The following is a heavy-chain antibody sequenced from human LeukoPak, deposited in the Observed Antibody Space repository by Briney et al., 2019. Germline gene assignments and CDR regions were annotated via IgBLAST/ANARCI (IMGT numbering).Heavy chain of an antibody. CDR3: ARAGEIVVVITNFDY. J-gene: IGHJ4*02. D-gene: IGHD3-22*01. Sequence: AGGSLRLSCAASGFTFSDYYMSWIRQAPGKGLEWVSYISSSGSTIYYADSVKGRFTISRDNAKNSLYLQMNSLRAEDTAVYYCARAGEIVVVITNFDYWGQGTLVTVSS. V-gene: IGHV3-11*04. CDR1: GFTFSDYY. CDR2: ISSSGSTI.